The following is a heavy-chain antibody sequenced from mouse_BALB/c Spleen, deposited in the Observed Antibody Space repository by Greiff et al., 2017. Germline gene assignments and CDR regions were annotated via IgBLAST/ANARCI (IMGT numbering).Heavy chain of an antibody. V-gene: IGHV3-8*02. CDR2: ISYSGST. D-gene: IGHD2-3*01. Sequence: EVQLVESGPSLVKPSQTLSLTCSVTGDSITSGYWNWIRKFPGNKLEYMGYISYSGSTYYNPSLKSRISITRDTSKNQYYLQLNSVTTEDTATYYCARIYDGYYWYFDVWGAGTTVTVSS. CDR1: GDSITSGY. J-gene: IGHJ1*01. CDR3: ARIYDGYYWYFDV.